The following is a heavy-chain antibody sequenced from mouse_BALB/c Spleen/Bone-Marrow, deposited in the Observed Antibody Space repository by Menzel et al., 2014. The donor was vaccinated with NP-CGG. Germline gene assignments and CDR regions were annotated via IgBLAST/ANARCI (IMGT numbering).Heavy chain of an antibody. CDR1: GFAFSSYD. V-gene: IGHV5-12-1*01. Sequence: DVMLVESGGGLVKPGGSLKLSCAAYGFAFSSYDMPWVRQTPEKRPEWVAYISSGGGSTYFLDTVKGTFTISRESAKNLLSLQMSNLKYRDTAMYYCTRHASNCVYYTMVSWGQGASGTISS. D-gene: IGHD2-5*01. CDR2: ISSGGGST. CDR3: TRHASNCVYYTMVS. J-gene: IGHJ4*01.